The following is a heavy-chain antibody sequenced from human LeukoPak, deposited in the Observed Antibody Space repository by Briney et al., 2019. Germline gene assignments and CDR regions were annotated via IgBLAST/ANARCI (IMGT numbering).Heavy chain of an antibody. J-gene: IGHJ2*01. D-gene: IGHD3-3*01. CDR2: ISGSGGST. V-gene: IGHV3-23*01. CDR3: AKDQSSREWLFFVWYFDL. Sequence: GGSLRLSCAASGFTFSSYAMSWVRQAPGKGLEWVSAISGSGGSTYHADSVKGRFTISRDNSKNTLYLQMNSLRAEDTAVYYCAKDQSSREWLFFVWYFDLWGRGTLVTVSS. CDR1: GFTFSSYA.